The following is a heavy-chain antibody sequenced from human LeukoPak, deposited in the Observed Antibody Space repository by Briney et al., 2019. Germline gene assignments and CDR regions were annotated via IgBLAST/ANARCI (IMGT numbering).Heavy chain of an antibody. CDR3: ARDPSGDSSWYYYNIPRYYFDY. Sequence: GGSLRLSCVASGFTFNNYAMSWVRQAPGKGLEWVSAISGSGDYTYYADSVKGRFTISRDNSKNTLYLQMNSLRAEDTAVYYCARDPSGDSSWYYYNIPRYYFDYWGQGTLVTVSS. V-gene: IGHV3-23*01. J-gene: IGHJ4*02. CDR2: ISGSGDYT. D-gene: IGHD6-13*01. CDR1: GFTFNNYA.